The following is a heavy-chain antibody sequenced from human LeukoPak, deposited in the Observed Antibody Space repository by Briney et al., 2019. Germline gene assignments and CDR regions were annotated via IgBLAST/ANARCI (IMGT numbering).Heavy chain of an antibody. Sequence: SETLSLTCTVSGGSISSSSYYWGWIRQPPGKGLEWIGSIYYSGSTYYNPSLKSRVTISVDTSKNQFSLKLGSVTAADTAVYYCARRRKQWLGRYFDYWGQGTLVTVSS. CDR1: GGSISSSSYY. J-gene: IGHJ4*02. CDR2: IYYSGST. V-gene: IGHV4-39*01. CDR3: ARRRKQWLGRYFDY. D-gene: IGHD6-19*01.